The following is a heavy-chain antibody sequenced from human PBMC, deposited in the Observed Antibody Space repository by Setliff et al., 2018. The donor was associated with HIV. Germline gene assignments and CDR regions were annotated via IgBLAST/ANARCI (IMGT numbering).Heavy chain of an antibody. Sequence: RASVKVSCKASGDTFSRYTITWVRQAPGQGLEWMGGIIPILGIPNYAQKFQGRLTITADKSTSTAYMELSSLRSEDTAVYYCAREVGHSNSPGEFDYWGQGTLVTVSS. D-gene: IGHD6-6*01. CDR1: GDTFSRYT. CDR3: AREVGHSNSPGEFDY. J-gene: IGHJ4*02. V-gene: IGHV1-69*10. CDR2: IIPILGIP.